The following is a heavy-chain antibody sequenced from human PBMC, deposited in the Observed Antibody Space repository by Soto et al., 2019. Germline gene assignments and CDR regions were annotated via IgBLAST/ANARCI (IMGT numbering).Heavy chain of an antibody. CDR2: ISGYNGNT. CDR3: AKGSESFDL. J-gene: IGHJ4*02. V-gene: IGHV1-18*01. Sequence: ASVKVSCKASVYTFNNYGISWVRQVPGQGLEWMGWISGYNGNTNYAQKIQGRVTVTRDTSTATAYMELRSLRSDDTAIYYCAKGSESFDLWGQGTLVTVSS. CDR1: VYTFNNYG. D-gene: IGHD1-26*01.